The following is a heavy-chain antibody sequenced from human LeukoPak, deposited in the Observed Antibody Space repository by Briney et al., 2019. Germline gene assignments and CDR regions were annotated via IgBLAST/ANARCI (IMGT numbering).Heavy chain of an antibody. CDR3: AAGDPVSY. Sequence: PGGSLRLSCAASGFTFSSYGMNWVRQAPGKGLEWVAVIWYDGSNGYYVDSVKGRFTISRDNSKNTLYLQMNSLRVEDTAVYYCAAGDPVSYWGQGTLVSVSS. CDR2: IWYDGSNG. J-gene: IGHJ4*02. CDR1: GFTFSSYG. V-gene: IGHV3-33*01. D-gene: IGHD4-17*01.